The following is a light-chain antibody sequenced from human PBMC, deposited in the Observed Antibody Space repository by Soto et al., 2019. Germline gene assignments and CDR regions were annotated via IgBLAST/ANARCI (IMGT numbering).Light chain of an antibody. V-gene: IGKV3D-15*01. CDR2: DAS. Sequence: MTQSPYSLSASVGDSVTITCRASQSVSQSVTTNLAWYQQKPGQAPRLLXFDASARAVDIPGRFSGSKSGTEVTIIISSLQPEDFAVYYYHYYDKRPPGTFGQGTKVDIK. CDR3: HYYDKRPPGT. J-gene: IGKJ1*01. CDR1: QSVTTN.